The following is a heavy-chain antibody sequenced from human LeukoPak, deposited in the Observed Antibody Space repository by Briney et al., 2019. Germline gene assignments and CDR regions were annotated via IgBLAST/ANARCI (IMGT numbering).Heavy chain of an antibody. CDR1: GFTFSSFW. J-gene: IGHJ4*02. Sequence: PGGSLRLSCAASGFTFSSFWMHWVRQAPGKGLVWVSRINSDESGTSYADSVKGRFTISRDNAKNTLYLQMNSLRAEDTAVYYCARDYQALLWFGDLLYWGQGILVTVSS. CDR3: ARDYQALLWFGDLLY. CDR2: INSDESGT. D-gene: IGHD3-10*01. V-gene: IGHV3-74*01.